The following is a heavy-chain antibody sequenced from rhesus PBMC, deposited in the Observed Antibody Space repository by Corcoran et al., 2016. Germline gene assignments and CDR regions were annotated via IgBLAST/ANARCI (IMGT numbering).Heavy chain of an antibody. CDR1: GFSLSTSGMG. J-gene: IGHJ4*01. V-gene: IGHV2-1*01. D-gene: IGHD5-30*01. CDR2: NYWNDDK. Sequence: QVTLKESGPALVKPTQTLTLTCTFSGFSLSTSGMGVGLIRQPSRKTLEWLAHNYWNDDKYYRTSLKSRLTIPKDTSKNQVVLTRTNMDPVDTATYYCARRWKDTVGTVFDYWGQGVLVTVSS. CDR3: ARRWKDTVGTVFDY.